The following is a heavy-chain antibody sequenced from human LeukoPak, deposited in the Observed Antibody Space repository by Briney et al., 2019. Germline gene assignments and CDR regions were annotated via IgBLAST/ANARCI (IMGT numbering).Heavy chain of an antibody. J-gene: IGHJ4*02. V-gene: IGHV1-69*05. Sequence: GASVKVSCKASGGTFSSYAISWVRQAPGQGLEWMGGIIPIFGTANYAQKFQGRVTITTDESTSTAYMEPSSLRSEDTAVYYCARDPDSGSSHFDYWGQGTLVTVSS. CDR1: GGTFSSYA. CDR3: ARDPDSGSSHFDY. CDR2: IIPIFGTA. D-gene: IGHD1-26*01.